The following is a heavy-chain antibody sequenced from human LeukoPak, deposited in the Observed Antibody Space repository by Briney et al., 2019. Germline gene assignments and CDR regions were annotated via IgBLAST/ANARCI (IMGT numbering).Heavy chain of an antibody. Sequence: GGSLRLSCAASGFTFSSYSMNWVRQAPGKGLEWVSSISSSSSYIYYADSVKGRFTISRDNAKNSLYLQMNSLRAEDTAVYYCARAGDGYSPFDYWGQGTLVAVSS. CDR3: ARAGDGYSPFDY. CDR1: GFTFSSYS. J-gene: IGHJ4*02. CDR2: ISSSSSYI. V-gene: IGHV3-21*01. D-gene: IGHD5-24*01.